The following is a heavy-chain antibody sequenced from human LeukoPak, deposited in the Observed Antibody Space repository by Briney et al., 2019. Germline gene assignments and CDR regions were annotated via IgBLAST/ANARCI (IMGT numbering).Heavy chain of an antibody. Sequence: ASVKVSCRASGYTFTDYYIHWVRQAPGQGLEWMGWVNPDNGGTNYAQKFQGRVTMTRDTSIRTVYMDLSRLRSDDTAVFYCTREARVGNWFDPWGQGAQVTVSS. CDR2: VNPDNGGT. J-gene: IGHJ5*02. V-gene: IGHV1-2*02. D-gene: IGHD2-2*01. CDR1: GYTFTDYY. CDR3: TREARVGNWFDP.